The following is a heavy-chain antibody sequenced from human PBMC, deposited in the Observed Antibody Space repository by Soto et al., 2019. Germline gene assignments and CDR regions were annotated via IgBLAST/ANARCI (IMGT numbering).Heavy chain of an antibody. CDR1: GFLFSTST. V-gene: IGHV3-30*14. CDR3: ATLGRADYPPLAA. Sequence: QARLVQSGGGLVQSGRSLTLSCEASGFLFSTSTLNWVRRAPGKGLEWVAEISSRGTDIYYADSVKGRFTISRDNSKNTLYLRLDRVKSDDTAVYFCATLGRADYPPLAAWGQGTLVTVSS. CDR2: ISSRGTDI. J-gene: IGHJ5*02. D-gene: IGHD4-17*01.